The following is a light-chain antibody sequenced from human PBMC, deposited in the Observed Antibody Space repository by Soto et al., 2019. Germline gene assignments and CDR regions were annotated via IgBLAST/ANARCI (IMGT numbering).Light chain of an antibody. J-gene: IGLJ2*01. Sequence: QSALTQPASVSGSPGQSITISCTRTSSDVGSYNLVSWYQRHTDKAPKLIIYEGNKRPSGVSIRFSGSQSVNTASLTISGLQADDEADYYCCSYAGTGIEFGGGTKLTVL. CDR3: CSYAGTGIE. CDR1: SSDVGSYNL. CDR2: EGN. V-gene: IGLV2-23*01.